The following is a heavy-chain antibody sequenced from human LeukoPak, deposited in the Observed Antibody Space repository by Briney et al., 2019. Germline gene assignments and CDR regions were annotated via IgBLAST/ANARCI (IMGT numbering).Heavy chain of an antibody. D-gene: IGHD3-22*01. J-gene: IGHJ3*02. CDR2: ISSSSSYT. CDR3: ARGGNYYGSSGFGAFDI. Sequence: PGGSLRLSCPASGFTFSHYYMSWIRQAPGKGLEWVSYISSSSSYTNYADSVKGRFTISRDNAKNSLYLQMNSLRAEDTAVYYCARGGNYYGSSGFGAFDIWGQGTMVTVSS. V-gene: IGHV3-11*06. CDR1: GFTFSHYY.